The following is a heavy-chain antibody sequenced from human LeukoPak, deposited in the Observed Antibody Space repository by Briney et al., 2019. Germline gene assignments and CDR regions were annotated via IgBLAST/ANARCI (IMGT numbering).Heavy chain of an antibody. Sequence: SETLSLTCTVSGGSISSYYWSWIRQPPGKGLEWIGYIYYSGSTNYNPSLKSRVTISAGTSKNQFSLKLSSVTAADTAVYYCARESSSGWRPFDYWGQGTLVTVSS. J-gene: IGHJ4*02. D-gene: IGHD6-19*01. CDR2: IYYSGST. V-gene: IGHV4-59*01. CDR3: ARESSSGWRPFDY. CDR1: GGSISSYY.